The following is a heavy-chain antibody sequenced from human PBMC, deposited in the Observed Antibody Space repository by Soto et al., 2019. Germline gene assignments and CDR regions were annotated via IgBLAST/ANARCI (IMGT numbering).Heavy chain of an antibody. V-gene: IGHV4-31*03. CDR2: IYYSGST. CDR1: GGSISSGGYY. J-gene: IGHJ4*02. CDR3: AREGSRIVGATTVDY. D-gene: IGHD1-26*01. Sequence: PSETLSLTCTVSGGSISSGGYYWSWIRQHPGKGLEWIGYIYYSGSTYYNPSLKSRVTISVDTSKNQFSLKLSSVTAADTAVYCCAREGSRIVGATTVDYWGQGTLVTVSS.